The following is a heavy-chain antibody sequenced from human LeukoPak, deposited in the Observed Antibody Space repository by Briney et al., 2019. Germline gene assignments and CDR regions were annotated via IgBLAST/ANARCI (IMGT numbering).Heavy chain of an antibody. Sequence: GGSLRLSCAASGFTFSSYWMHWVRQAPGKGLVWVSRIKSDGSSTTYADSVKGRFTISRDNSKNTLYLQMNSLRAADTAVYYCAKDPTHYRVWDDYDSTVLSYWGQGTLVTVSS. CDR3: AKDPTHYRVWDDYDSTVLSY. CDR2: IKSDGSST. J-gene: IGHJ4*02. CDR1: GFTFSSYW. D-gene: IGHD3-22*01. V-gene: IGHV3-74*01.